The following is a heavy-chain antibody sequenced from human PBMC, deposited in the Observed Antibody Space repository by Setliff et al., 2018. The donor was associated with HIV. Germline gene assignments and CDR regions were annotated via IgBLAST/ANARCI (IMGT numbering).Heavy chain of an antibody. V-gene: IGHV4-59*11. Sequence: SETLSLTCTVSGGSITSHYWGWIRQPPGKGLEWIGYIYYSGSTSYKRSLKSRVTISVDTSKNQFSLKLSSVTAADTAVYYCARKATITEGDWFDPWGQGALVTVSS. CDR3: ARKATITEGDWFDP. J-gene: IGHJ5*02. CDR2: IYYSGST. D-gene: IGHD5-12*01. CDR1: GGSITSHY.